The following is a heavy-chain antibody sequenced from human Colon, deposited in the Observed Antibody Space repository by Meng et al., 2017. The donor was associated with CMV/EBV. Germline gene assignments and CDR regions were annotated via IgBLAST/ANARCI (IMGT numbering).Heavy chain of an antibody. J-gene: IGHJ6*02. Sequence: GGSLRLSCVVSGFTFSSFSMAWVRQATGKGLEWVASISSSSTHIYYADSVKGRFTVSRDNDRNSLYLQMNSLRAEDTAVYFCARNGDYWSGNSYHGMDVWGQGTTVTVSS. CDR2: ISSSSTHI. D-gene: IGHD3-3*01. CDR1: GFTFSSFS. V-gene: IGHV3-21*01. CDR3: ARNGDYWSGNSYHGMDV.